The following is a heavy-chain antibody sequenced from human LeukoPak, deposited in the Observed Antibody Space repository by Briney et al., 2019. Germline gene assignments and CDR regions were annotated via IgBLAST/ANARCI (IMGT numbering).Heavy chain of an antibody. CDR3: ARVCRAVAGFDY. CDR2: ISYDGSNK. J-gene: IGHJ4*02. Sequence: PGRSLRLSCAASGFTFSSYAMHWVRQAPGKGLEWVALISYDGSNKYYADSVKGRFTISRDNSKNTLYLQMNSLRAEDTAVYYCARVCRAVAGFDYWGQGTLVTVSS. D-gene: IGHD6-19*01. CDR1: GFTFSSYA. V-gene: IGHV3-30*04.